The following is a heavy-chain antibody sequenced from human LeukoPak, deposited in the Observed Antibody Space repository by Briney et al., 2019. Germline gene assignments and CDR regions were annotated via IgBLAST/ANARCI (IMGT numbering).Heavy chain of an antibody. CDR2: ISAYNGNT. CDR1: GYTFTSYG. CDR3: ARDRFPLQSGYNISPIDY. J-gene: IGHJ4*02. Sequence: ASVKVSCKASGYTFTSYGISWVRQAPGQGLEWVGWISAYNGNTNYAQKLQGRVTMTTDTSTSTAYMELRSLRSDDTAVYYCARDRFPLQSGYNISPIDYWGQGTLVTVSS. D-gene: IGHD6-25*01. V-gene: IGHV1-18*01.